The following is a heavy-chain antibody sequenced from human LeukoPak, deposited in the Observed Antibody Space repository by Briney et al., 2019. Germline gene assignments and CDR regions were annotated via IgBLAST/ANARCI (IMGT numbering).Heavy chain of an antibody. CDR1: GYTLTELS. V-gene: IGHV1-24*01. J-gene: IGHJ5*02. Sequence: GASVKVSCKVSGYTLTELSMHRVRQAPGKGLEWMGGFDPEDGETIYAQKFQGRVTMTEDTSTDTAYMELSSLRSEDTAVYYCATSVLLWFGEGRWFDPWGQGTLVTVSS. CDR2: FDPEDGET. CDR3: ATSVLLWFGEGRWFDP. D-gene: IGHD3-10*01.